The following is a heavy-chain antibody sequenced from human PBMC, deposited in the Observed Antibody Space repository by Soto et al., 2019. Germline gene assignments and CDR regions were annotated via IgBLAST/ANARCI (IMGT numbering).Heavy chain of an antibody. CDR3: ARTPYCSGGSCYFFDYYYYMGV. V-gene: IGHV1-8*01. CDR2: MNPNSGNT. D-gene: IGHD2-15*01. J-gene: IGHJ6*03. CDR1: GYTFTSYD. Sequence: QVQLVQSGAEVKKPGASVKVSCKASGYTFTSYDINWVRQATGQGLEWMGWMNPNSGNTGYAQKFQGRVTMTRNTSISTAYMELSSLRCEDTAVYYCARTPYCSGGSCYFFDYYYYMGVWGKGTTVTVSS.